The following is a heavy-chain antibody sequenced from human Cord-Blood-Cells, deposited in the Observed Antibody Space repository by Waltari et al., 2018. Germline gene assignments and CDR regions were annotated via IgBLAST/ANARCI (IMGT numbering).Heavy chain of an antibody. CDR3: ARGSIVGATKRAFDI. Sequence: QVQLVQSGAEVTKPGASVKVSCKASGYTFTGSSMNWVGTAPGQGFEWMGWINPNSGGTNYAQKFQGRVTMTRDTSISTAYMELSRLRSDDTAVYYCARGSIVGATKRAFDIWGQGTVVTVSS. D-gene: IGHD1-26*01. J-gene: IGHJ3*02. CDR2: INPNSGGT. V-gene: IGHV1-2*02. CDR1: GYTFTGSS.